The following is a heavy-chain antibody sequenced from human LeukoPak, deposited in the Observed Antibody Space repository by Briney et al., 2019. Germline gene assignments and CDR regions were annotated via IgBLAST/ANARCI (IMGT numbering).Heavy chain of an antibody. D-gene: IGHD3-9*01. V-gene: IGHV1-46*01. Sequence: ASVKVSCKASGYTFTSYYMHWVRQAPGQGLEWMGIINPSGGSTSYAQKFQSRVTMTRDTSTSTVYMELSSLRSEDTAVYYCARDTVLRYFDWLSAQYYFDYWGQGTLVTVSS. CDR1: GYTFTSYY. CDR3: ARDTVLRYFDWLSAQYYFDY. CDR2: INPSGGST. J-gene: IGHJ4*02.